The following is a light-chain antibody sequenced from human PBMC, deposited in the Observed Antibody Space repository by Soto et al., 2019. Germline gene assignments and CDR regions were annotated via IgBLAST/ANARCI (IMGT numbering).Light chain of an antibody. Sequence: DIQRTQSPSTLSASVGDRVTITCRASQSFNNWLAWHQQKPGKAPKLLIYKASSLESGVPSRFSGSGSGTEFTLTSSSLQPDDLATYYCQQYNVYPYTFGQGTKLEIK. CDR1: QSFNNW. CDR3: QQYNVYPYT. CDR2: KAS. V-gene: IGKV1-5*03. J-gene: IGKJ2*01.